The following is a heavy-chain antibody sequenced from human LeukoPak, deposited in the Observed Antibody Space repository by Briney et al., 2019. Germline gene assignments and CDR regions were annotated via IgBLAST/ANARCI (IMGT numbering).Heavy chain of an antibody. J-gene: IGHJ4*02. CDR1: GFTFSSYS. CDR2: IKTKTDGGTT. CDR3: VTRVKSTGDY. D-gene: IGHD3-3*01. Sequence: GGSLRLSCAASGFTFSSYSMNWVRQAPGQGLEWIGRIKTKTDGGTTEYAAPVKGRFTISRDDSKNTVYLQMNSLKTEDTALYYCVTRVKSTGDYWGQGTLVTVSS. V-gene: IGHV3-15*01.